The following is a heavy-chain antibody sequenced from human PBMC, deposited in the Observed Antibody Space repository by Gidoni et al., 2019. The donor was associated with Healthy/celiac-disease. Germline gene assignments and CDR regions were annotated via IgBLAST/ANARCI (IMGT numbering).Heavy chain of an antibody. J-gene: IGHJ4*02. CDR3: ARSGNYDSSCDRLPYFDY. CDR1: GGTFSSCA. CDR2: IIPIFGTA. D-gene: IGHD3-22*01. Sequence: QVQLVQSGAEVTKPESSVKVSCKASGGTFSSCAFSWVRQAPGQGREWMGGIIPIFGTANYAQKFQGRVTITAVESTSTAYMEMSSLRSEDTAGYYCARSGNYDSSCDRLPYFDYWGQGTLVTVSS. V-gene: IGHV1-69*01.